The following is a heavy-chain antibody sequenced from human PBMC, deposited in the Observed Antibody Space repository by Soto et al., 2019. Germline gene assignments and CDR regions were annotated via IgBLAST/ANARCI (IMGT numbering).Heavy chain of an antibody. CDR1: GYSFTSYW. J-gene: IGHJ3*02. D-gene: IGHD3-22*01. Sequence: PGESLKISCKGSGYSFTSYWISWVRQMPGKGLEWMGRIDPSDSYTNYSPSFQGHVTISADKSISTAYLQWSSLKASDTAMYYCASLGYYDSSGYHGAFDIWGQGTMVTVS. CDR2: IDPSDSYT. V-gene: IGHV5-10-1*01. CDR3: ASLGYYDSSGYHGAFDI.